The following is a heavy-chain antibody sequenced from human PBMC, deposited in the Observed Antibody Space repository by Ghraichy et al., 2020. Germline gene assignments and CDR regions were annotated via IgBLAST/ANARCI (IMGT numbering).Heavy chain of an antibody. Sequence: SETLSLTCTVSGGSINTYYWSWIRQPPGQGLEWIGYIDYIGSINYNPSLRSRVGLSVYTSKNQFSLALSSVTAADTAAYYCARHLFRAGTSAFDIWGQGTVVSVSS. CDR3: ARHLFRAGTSAFDI. D-gene: IGHD6-13*01. J-gene: IGHJ3*02. CDR2: IDYIGSI. CDR1: GGSINTYY. V-gene: IGHV4-59*08.